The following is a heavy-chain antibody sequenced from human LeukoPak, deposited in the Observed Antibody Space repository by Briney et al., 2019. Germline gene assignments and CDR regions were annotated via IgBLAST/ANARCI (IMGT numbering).Heavy chain of an antibody. D-gene: IGHD3-22*01. J-gene: IGHJ5*02. CDR1: GGSISSGGYY. CDR2: IYYSGST. V-gene: IGHV4-31*03. Sequence: SQTLSLTCTVSGGSISSGGYYWSWIRQHPGKGLEWIGYIYYSGSTYYNPSLKSRVTISVDTSKNQFSLKLSSVTAADTAVYYCARHEARYYYDSSGFLSWGQGTLVTVSS. CDR3: ARHEARYYYDSSGFLS.